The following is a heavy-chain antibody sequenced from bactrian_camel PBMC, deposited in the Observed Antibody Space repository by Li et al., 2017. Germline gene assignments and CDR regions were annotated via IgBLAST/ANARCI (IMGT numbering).Heavy chain of an antibody. CDR2: IYIRDGST. D-gene: IGHD2*01. V-gene: IGHV3S1*01. CDR3: AATGYCYKRWFEDYRH. Sequence: CAASGFSFSSYWMYWVRQAPGKGLEWVAAIYIRDGSTAYADSVKGRFTISRDNAKNTVYLQMNSLKPEDTATYYCAATGYCYKRWFEDYRHWGQGTQVTVS. CDR1: GFSFSSYW. J-gene: IGHJ4*01.